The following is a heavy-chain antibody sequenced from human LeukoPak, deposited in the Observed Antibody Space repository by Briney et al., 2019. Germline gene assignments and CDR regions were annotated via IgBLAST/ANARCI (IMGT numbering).Heavy chain of an antibody. CDR2: INPSGGGT. D-gene: IGHD2-2*01. CDR1: GYTFTNYY. CDR3: ATRGPDIVLVPAAMSVAPII. V-gene: IGHV1-46*01. Sequence: ASVKVSCKASGYTFTNYYMHWVRQAPGQGLEWMGIINPSGGGTTYAQKFQSRVTMTRDTSTSTVYMELSSLRSEDTAVYYCATRGPDIVLVPAAMSVAPIIWGQGTMVTVSS. J-gene: IGHJ3*02.